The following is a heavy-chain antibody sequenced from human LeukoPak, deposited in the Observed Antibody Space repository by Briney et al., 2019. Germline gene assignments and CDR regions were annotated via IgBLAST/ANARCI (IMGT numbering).Heavy chain of an antibody. J-gene: IGHJ6*02. D-gene: IGHD4-17*01. CDR1: GFTLVVFT. CDR3: AKDLVAAPDYGDYGMDV. V-gene: IGHV3-43*01. CDR2: FSWDGGST. Sequence: GGSLELPCQASGFTLVVFTMHWAGQAPGKGLEWVSLFSWDGGSTYYADSVKGRFTISRDNSKNSLYLQMNSLRTEDTALYYCAKDLVAAPDYGDYGMDVWGQGTTVTVSS.